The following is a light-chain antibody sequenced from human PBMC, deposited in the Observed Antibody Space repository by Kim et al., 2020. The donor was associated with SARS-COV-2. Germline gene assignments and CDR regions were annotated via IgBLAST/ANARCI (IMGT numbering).Light chain of an antibody. J-gene: IGKJ3*01. V-gene: IGKV3-15*01. CDR2: GAS. CDR1: QSVGRN. Sequence: SPGQSATPSCRASQSVGRNLAWYQHKPGQAPRLVIYGASTRATGVPARFSGSGYGTEFTLTISSLQSEDFAVYYCQQYNSWRPLTFGPGTKVDIK. CDR3: QQYNSWRPLT.